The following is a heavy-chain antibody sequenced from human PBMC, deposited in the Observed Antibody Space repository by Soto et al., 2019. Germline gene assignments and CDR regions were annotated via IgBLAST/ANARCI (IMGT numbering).Heavy chain of an antibody. CDR2: IYYSGST. CDR1: GGSISSYY. CDR3: ERGIAVAPERPCEI. V-gene: IGHV4-59*08. D-gene: IGHD6-19*01. Sequence: SETLSLTCTVSGGSISSYYWSWIRQPPGKGQEWIGYIYYSGSTNYNSSLTRRVTISVDTSTNQISLKLSSVTAADTAVYYCERGIAVAPERPCEIWGQGTMFTFSS. J-gene: IGHJ3*02.